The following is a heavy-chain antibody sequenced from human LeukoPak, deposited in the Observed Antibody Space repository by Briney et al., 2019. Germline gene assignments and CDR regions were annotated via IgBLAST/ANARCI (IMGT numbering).Heavy chain of an antibody. CDR2: INHSGST. CDR1: GGSFSKYY. V-gene: IGHV4-34*01. D-gene: IGHD5-18*01. J-gene: IGHJ4*02. CDR3: ARVSVTNGWTFDS. Sequence: TTSETLSLXCAVYGGSFSKYYWTWIRLPPGKGLECIGEINHSGSTSYNPSLKSRVTMSVDTSSNQFSLKLSSVTAADTAVYCARVSVTNGWTFDSWGQGTLVTVSS.